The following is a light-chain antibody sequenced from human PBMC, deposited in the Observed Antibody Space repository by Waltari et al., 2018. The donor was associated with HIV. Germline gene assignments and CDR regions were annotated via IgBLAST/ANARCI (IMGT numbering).Light chain of an antibody. CDR2: RIS. CDR3: QQYGLSPFT. CDR1: ESVTTSH. Sequence: EIVLTQSPGTLSLAQGERATLYCRASESVTTSHLAWYQQKPGQAPRLLIYRISSRASGIPSPFRASGSGSDFSLTISRLEPQDFAIYYCQQYGLSPFTFGQGTRLEI. V-gene: IGKV3-20*01. J-gene: IGKJ5*01.